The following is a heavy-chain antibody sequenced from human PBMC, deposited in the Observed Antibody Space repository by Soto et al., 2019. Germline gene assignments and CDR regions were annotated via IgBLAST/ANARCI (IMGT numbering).Heavy chain of an antibody. CDR1: GGTFSSYA. Sequence: QVQLVQSGAEVKKPGSSVKVSCKASGGTFSSYAISWVRQAPGQGLEWMGGIIPIFGTANYAQKFQGSVTITADKATSTAYMGLSSLRSEDTAVYYCAREEKMVGAPFNWFDPWGQGTLVTVSS. D-gene: IGHD2-8*01. J-gene: IGHJ5*02. CDR3: AREEKMVGAPFNWFDP. CDR2: IIPIFGTA. V-gene: IGHV1-69*06.